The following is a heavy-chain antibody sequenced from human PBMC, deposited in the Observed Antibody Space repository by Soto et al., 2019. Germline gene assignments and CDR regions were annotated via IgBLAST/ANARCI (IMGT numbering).Heavy chain of an antibody. V-gene: IGHV1-69*12. Sequence: QVQLVQSGAEVKKPGSSVKVSCKASGGTFSSYAISWVRKAPGHGLEWMGGIIPIFGTENYAQKFQGRVMITADDSTSTAYMELSSVRSEDTAVYYCARGQIVEYYDYYCMDFWGPGTTVTVCS. D-gene: IGHD3-22*01. CDR2: IIPIFGTE. J-gene: IGHJ6*02. CDR1: GGTFSSYA. CDR3: ARGQIVEYYDYYCMDF.